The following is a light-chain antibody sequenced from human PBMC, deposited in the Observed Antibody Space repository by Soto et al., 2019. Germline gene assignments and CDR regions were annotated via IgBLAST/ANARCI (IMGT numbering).Light chain of an antibody. CDR2: DGS. V-gene: IGKV3-20*01. J-gene: IGKJ1*01. CDR3: YQYGSTPPT. Sequence: EIVLTQSPGTLSLSPGERATLSCRASQSVSSSYLAWYQQKPGQAPRLLIYDGSHRAAGIPDRFSGSGSGTDFTLTISRLEPEDFVMFYCYQYGSTPPTFGQGTKVDIK. CDR1: QSVSSSY.